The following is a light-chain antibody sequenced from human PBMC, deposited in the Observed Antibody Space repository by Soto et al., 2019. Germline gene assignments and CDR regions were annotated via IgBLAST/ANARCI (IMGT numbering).Light chain of an antibody. CDR2: SNN. CDR3: SAWDESLNSVV. CDR1: SSNIGSNY. J-gene: IGLJ2*01. V-gene: IGLV1-47*02. Sequence: QSVLTQPPSASGTPGQSLTISCSGSSSNIGSNYVYWYQQLPGTAPKLLIYSNNQRPSGVPDRFSGSKSDTSASLAISGLRSEDEADYYCSAWDESLNSVVFGGGTQLTVL.